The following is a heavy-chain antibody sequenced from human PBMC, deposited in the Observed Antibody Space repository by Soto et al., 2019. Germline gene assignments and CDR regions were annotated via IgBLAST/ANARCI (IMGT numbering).Heavy chain of an antibody. CDR2: IIPMFPTA. CDR1: GGTFSNHA. Sequence: SVKVSCKASGGTFSNHAISWVRQAPGQGLEWVGGIIPMFPTADYAQRFQGRVTITADDSTTTVYMELSGLRSEDTAMYYCARDDATYCGGDCYRYFYYGMDVWGQGTTVMSP. CDR3: ARDDATYCGGDCYRYFYYGMDV. D-gene: IGHD2-21*02. J-gene: IGHJ6*02. V-gene: IGHV1-69*13.